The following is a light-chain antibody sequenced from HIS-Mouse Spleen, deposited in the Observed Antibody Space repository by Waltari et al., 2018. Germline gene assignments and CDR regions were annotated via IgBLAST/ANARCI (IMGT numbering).Light chain of an antibody. J-gene: IGLJ2*01. CDR3: CSYAGSSTSVV. CDR1: SSDVGSYNL. Sequence: QSALTQPASVSGSPGQSITISCTGTSSDVGSYNLVSWYQQHPGKAPKLMIYEGSKRPSGVSKRFSGYKSGNTASLTISGLQAEDEADYYCCSYAGSSTSVVFGGGTKLTVL. CDR2: EGS. V-gene: IGLV2-23*01.